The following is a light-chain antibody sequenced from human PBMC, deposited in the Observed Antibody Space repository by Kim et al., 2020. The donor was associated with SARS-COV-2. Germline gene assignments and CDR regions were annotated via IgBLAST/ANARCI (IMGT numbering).Light chain of an antibody. CDR3: SSYTSSSTLV. CDR1: SSDVGGYNY. CDR2: DVS. Sequence: QSALTQPASVSGSPGQSITISCTGTSSDVGGYNYVSWYQQHPGKAPKLMIYDVSKRPSGVSNRFSGSKSGNMASLTISGLQAEDEADYYCSSYTSSSTLVFGTGTKVTVL. J-gene: IGLJ1*01. V-gene: IGLV2-14*01.